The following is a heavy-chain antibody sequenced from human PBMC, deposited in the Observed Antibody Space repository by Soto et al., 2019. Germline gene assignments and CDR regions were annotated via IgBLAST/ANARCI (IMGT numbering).Heavy chain of an antibody. J-gene: IGHJ4*02. CDR2: IIPISGTT. CDR3: ARWGGLSCSGAVCFKKPFDY. V-gene: IGHV1-69*06. Sequence: QVQLVQSGAEVKRPESSMKVSCKPSGGTFNNYAIKWVRQAPGQGLEWMGAIIPISGTTKYAQKFQGRVTSTADKSTSTVYMELSSLRAEDTAVYYCARWGGLSCSGAVCFKKPFDYWGQGTLVTVSS. CDR1: GGTFNNYA. D-gene: IGHD2-8*02.